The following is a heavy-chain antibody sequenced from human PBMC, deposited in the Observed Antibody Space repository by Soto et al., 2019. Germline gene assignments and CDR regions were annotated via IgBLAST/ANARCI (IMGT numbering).Heavy chain of an antibody. CDR3: VKPFYYGSGSKGYYYGMDV. D-gene: IGHD3-10*01. CDR2: ISSNGGST. V-gene: IGHV3-64D*06. CDR1: GFTFSSYA. J-gene: IGHJ6*02. Sequence: PGGSLRLSCSASGFTFSSYAMHWVRQAPGKGLEYVSAISSNGGSTYYADSVKGRFTISRDNSKNTLYLQMSSLRAEDTAVYCCVKPFYYGSGSKGYYYGMDVWGQGTTVTVSS.